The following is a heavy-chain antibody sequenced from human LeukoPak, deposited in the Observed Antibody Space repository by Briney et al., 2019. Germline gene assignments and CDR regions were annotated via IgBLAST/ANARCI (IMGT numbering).Heavy chain of an antibody. CDR1: GGSISDDS. D-gene: IGHD3-10*01. Sequence: SETLSLTCTVSGGSISDDSWTWIRQPPGKGLEWIGYIYHSGATYYNPSLQSRVTISVDRSKNQFSLKVISLIAADTAVYYCARQLPGYWGQGTLVTVSS. CDR3: ARQLPGY. CDR2: IYHSGAT. V-gene: IGHV4-30-2*01. J-gene: IGHJ4*02.